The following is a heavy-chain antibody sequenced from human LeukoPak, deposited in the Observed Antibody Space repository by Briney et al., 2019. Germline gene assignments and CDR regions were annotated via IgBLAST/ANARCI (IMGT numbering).Heavy chain of an antibody. V-gene: IGHV4-61*02. CDR3: ARDRRVCSSTSCPRNAFDI. CDR1: GGSISIGSYY. CDR2: IYTSGTT. J-gene: IGHJ3*02. D-gene: IGHD2-2*01. Sequence: SQTLSLTCTVSGGSISIGSYYCSWIRQPAGKGLEWIGRIYTSGTTNYNPSLKSRVTISVDTSKNQFSLKLSSVTAADTAVYYCARDRRVCSSTSCPRNAFDIWGQGTMVTVSS.